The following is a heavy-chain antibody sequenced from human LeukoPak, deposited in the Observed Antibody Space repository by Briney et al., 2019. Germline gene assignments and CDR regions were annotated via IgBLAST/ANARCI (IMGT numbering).Heavy chain of an antibody. J-gene: IGHJ4*02. D-gene: IGHD3-3*01. V-gene: IGHV3-23*01. CDR3: ARDPRDPWSRFLEWLLYYFNY. CDR1: GFTFSSYA. CDR2: ISGNGDSA. Sequence: PGGSLRLSCAASGFTFSSYAMSWVRQAPGKGLEWVSVISGNGDSAYYADSVKGRFTISRDNSKNTLYLQMNSLRAEDTAVYYCARDPRDPWSRFLEWLLYYFNYWGQGTLVTVSS.